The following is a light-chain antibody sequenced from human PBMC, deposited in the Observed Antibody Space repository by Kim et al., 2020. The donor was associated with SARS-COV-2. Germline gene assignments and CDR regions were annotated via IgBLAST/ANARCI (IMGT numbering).Light chain of an antibody. V-gene: IGLV3-19*01. Sequence: SSELTQDPAVSVALVQTVRITCQGDSLRSYYASWYQQKPGQAPVLVIYGKNNRPSGIPDRFSGSSSGNTASLTITGAQAEDEADYYCNSRDSSGNHVV. J-gene: IGLJ2*01. CDR3: NSRDSSGNHVV. CDR2: GKN. CDR1: SLRSYY.